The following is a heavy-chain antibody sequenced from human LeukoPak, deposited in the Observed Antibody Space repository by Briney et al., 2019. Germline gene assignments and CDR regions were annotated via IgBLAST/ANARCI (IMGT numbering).Heavy chain of an antibody. Sequence: GGSLRLSXAASGLTINSYTMNWVRQAPGKGLEWVSSISGGSSYRYYTDSVKGRFTISRDNAMNSLFLQMNSLRAEDTAVYFCARLFHYESSAYRPVDCWGQGTLASVSS. CDR2: ISGGSSYR. V-gene: IGHV3-21*01. D-gene: IGHD3-22*01. CDR3: ARLFHYESSAYRPVDC. J-gene: IGHJ4*02. CDR1: GLTINSYT.